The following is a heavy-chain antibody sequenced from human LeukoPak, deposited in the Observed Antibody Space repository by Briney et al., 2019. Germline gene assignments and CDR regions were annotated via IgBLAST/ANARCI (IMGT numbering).Heavy chain of an antibody. Sequence: GGSLRLSCAASGFTFSSYAMSWVRQAPGEGREWVSAISGRGGSTYYADSVKGRFTISRDNSKNTLYLQMNSLRAEDTAVYYCARYGSGSYSKFLYYYYGMDVWGQGTTVTVSS. CDR3: ARYGSGSYSKFLYYYYGMDV. CDR2: ISGRGGST. J-gene: IGHJ6*02. D-gene: IGHD3-10*01. CDR1: GFTFSSYA. V-gene: IGHV3-23*01.